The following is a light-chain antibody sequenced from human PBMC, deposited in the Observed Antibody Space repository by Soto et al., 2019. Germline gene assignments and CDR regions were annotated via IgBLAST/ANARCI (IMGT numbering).Light chain of an antibody. V-gene: IGKV3-11*01. Sequence: TQSPSSLSASVGDRVTITCRASQSISSYLVWYRQKPGQAPRLLIYDASIRATGIPARFSGSGSGTDFTLTISSLEPEDFAVYYCQQRTNWPPNFGGGTKVEIK. CDR2: DAS. CDR3: QQRTNWPPN. CDR1: QSISSY. J-gene: IGKJ4*01.